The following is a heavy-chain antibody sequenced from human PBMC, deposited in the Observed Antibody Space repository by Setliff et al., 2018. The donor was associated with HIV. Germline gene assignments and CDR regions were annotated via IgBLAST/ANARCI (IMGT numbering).Heavy chain of an antibody. Sequence: SETLSLTCTVSGASITSHYWSWIRQPPGKGLEWIGNIYHSGSTYYNPSLKSRVTISVDTSKNQFSLKLSSVIAADTAVYYCARHAAGPDGPFDYWGQGTLVTVSS. J-gene: IGHJ4*02. CDR2: IYHSGST. V-gene: IGHV4-59*08. CDR1: GASITSHY. CDR3: ARHAAGPDGPFDY.